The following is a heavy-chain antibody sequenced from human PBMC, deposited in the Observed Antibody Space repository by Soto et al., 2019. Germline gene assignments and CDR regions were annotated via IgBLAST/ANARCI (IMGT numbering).Heavy chain of an antibody. J-gene: IGHJ4*02. V-gene: IGHV3-15*04. D-gene: IGHD3-10*01. CDR1: ESTFINAW. Sequence: ALLLACLVFESTFINAWMSWIRQAPGKGLEWEVHIDRKIDEETKNYAAPVEGRFTIARDDSKKTLYLQMSSLKLEDTDVHSSTAAHRSWVQGTMVTVSS. CDR2: IDRKIDEETK. CDR3: TAAHRS.